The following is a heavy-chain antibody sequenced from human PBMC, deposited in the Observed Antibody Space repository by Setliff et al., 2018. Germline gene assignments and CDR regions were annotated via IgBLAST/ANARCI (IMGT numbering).Heavy chain of an antibody. CDR2: IKQDGSEK. D-gene: IGHD3-3*01. Sequence: GGSLRLSCAASGFTFSNSWMSWVRQAPGKGLEWVAKIKQDGSEKYYVDSVKGRFTISRDNAKNSLYLQMSSLRAEDTAVYYCAKGGGSGFGLDYLESWGQGTLVTVSS. J-gene: IGHJ4*02. V-gene: IGHV3-7*01. CDR3: AKGGGSGFGLDYLES. CDR1: GFTFSNSW.